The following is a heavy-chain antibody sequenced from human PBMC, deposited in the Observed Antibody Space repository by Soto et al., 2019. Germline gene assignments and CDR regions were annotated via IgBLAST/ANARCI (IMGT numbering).Heavy chain of an antibody. CDR3: AKDGSSWFFGVVVPYYYGMDV. V-gene: IGHV3-23*01. CDR1: GFTFSSYA. J-gene: IGHJ6*02. D-gene: IGHD3-3*01. CDR2: ISGSGGST. Sequence: PGGSLRLSCAASGFTFSSYAMSWVRQAPGKGLEWVSAISGSGGSTYYADSVKGRFTISRDNSKNTLYLQMNSLRAEDTAVYYCAKDGSSWFFGVVVPYYYGMDVWGQGTTVPVSS.